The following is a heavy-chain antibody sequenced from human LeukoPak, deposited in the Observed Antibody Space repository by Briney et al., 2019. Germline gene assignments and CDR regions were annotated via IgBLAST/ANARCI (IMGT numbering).Heavy chain of an antibody. CDR3: ARADLILLDY. V-gene: IGHV4-31*03. CDR1: GGSISSGGYY. J-gene: IGHJ4*02. Sequence: SETLSLTCTVSGGSISSGGYYWSWIRQHPGKGLEWIGYIYYSGSTYYNPSLKSRVTISVDTSKNQFSLKLSSVTAADTAVYYCARADLILLDYWGQGTLVTVSS. CDR2: IYYSGST.